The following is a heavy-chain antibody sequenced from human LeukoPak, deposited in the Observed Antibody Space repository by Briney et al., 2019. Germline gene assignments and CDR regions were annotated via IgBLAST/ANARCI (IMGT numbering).Heavy chain of an antibody. V-gene: IGHV3-23*01. CDR2: ISGGGGGT. D-gene: IGHD1-26*01. J-gene: IGHJ4*02. CDR3: ARCADSPIVGSQGYFDY. CDR1: GFIFSNYA. Sequence: AGGSLRLSCAASGFIFSNYAMSWVRQAPGKGPEWVSGISGGGGGTYYADSVKGRFTISRANSKNTLYLQMNSLRAEDTAVYYCARCADSPIVGSQGYFDYWGQGTLVTVSS.